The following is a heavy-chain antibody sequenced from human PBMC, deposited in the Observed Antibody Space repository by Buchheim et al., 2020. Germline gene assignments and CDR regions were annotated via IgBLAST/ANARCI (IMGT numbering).Heavy chain of an antibody. V-gene: IGHV3-23*01. J-gene: IGHJ6*02. CDR2: INDSGDKT. D-gene: IGHD2/OR15-2a*01. CDR3: AKNFAAANHGIDV. CDR1: GFTFSNYA. Sequence: EVQLLESGGDLVQPGGSLRLSCAASGFTFSNYAMTWVRQAPGKGLEWFSTINDSGDKTYYADSVKGRFPIPRDNSKNKLYLQMDSLGVEDTAEYYWAKNFAAANHGIDVWGPGAT.